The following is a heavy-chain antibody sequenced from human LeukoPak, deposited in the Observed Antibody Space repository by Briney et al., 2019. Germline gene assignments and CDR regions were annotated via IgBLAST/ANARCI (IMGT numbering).Heavy chain of an antibody. J-gene: IGHJ5*02. Sequence: GGSLRLSCAASGFTFSDYWMTWVRRAPGKGLEWVANIKQDGSKRNYVDSVKGRFTISRDNAKNSLYLQMNSLRAEDTAVYYCAKGGGRFHLPFDPWGQGTLVTVSS. V-gene: IGHV3-7*03. CDR3: AKGGGRFHLPFDP. CDR2: IKQDGSKR. CDR1: GFTFSDYW. D-gene: IGHD3-16*01.